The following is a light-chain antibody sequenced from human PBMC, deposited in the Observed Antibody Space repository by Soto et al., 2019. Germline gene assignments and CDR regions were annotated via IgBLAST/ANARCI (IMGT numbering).Light chain of an antibody. V-gene: IGKV3-15*01. CDR3: QQYNNWPIT. J-gene: IGKJ5*01. Sequence: IVMTQSPATLSVSPVERATLSCRASQSVSSSYLAWYQQKPGQAPRLLIYGASTRATGIPARFSGSGSGTEFTLTISSLQSEDFEVYYCQQYNNWPITFGQGTRLEIK. CDR1: QSVSSSY. CDR2: GAS.